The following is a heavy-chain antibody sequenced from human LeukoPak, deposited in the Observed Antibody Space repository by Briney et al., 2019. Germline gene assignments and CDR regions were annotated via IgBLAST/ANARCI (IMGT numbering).Heavy chain of an antibody. J-gene: IGHJ4*02. CDR3: ARADGSGSYYNY. V-gene: IGHV3-7*01. Sequence: GGSLRLSCAASGFTFSNYWMSWVRQAPGKGLEWVANIEQDGGEKNYVDSVKGRFTISRDNAKNSLYLQMNSLRAEDTAVYYCARADGSGSYYNYWGQGTLVTVSS. CDR2: IEQDGGEK. D-gene: IGHD3-10*01. CDR1: GFTFSNYW.